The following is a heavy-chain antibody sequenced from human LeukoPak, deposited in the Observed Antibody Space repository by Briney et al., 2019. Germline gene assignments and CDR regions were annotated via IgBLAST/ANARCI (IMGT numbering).Heavy chain of an antibody. CDR2: THPSGNT. V-gene: IGHV4-4*09. CDR3: ARKAPKEGWFDP. J-gene: IGHJ5*02. CDR1: GGSNNSYY. Sequence: SETLSLTCTVSGGSNNSYYWSWIRQPPGKGLEWIGYTHPSGNTNYSPSLKSRVTISIDTSRNQFSLKLSSVTAADTAMYYCARKAPKEGWFDPWGQGTLVTVSS.